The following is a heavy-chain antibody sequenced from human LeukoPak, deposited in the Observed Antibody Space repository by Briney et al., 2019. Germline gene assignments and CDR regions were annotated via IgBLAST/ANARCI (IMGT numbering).Heavy chain of an antibody. Sequence: PGGSLRLSCAASRLTFSSYGMHWVRQAPGKGLEWVAYIQYDGSNEQYADSVKGRFTISRDNSKNTLYLQMNSLRAEDTAVYYCAKDRGWELLTPHPFDPWGQGTLVTVSS. V-gene: IGHV3-30*02. D-gene: IGHD1-26*01. J-gene: IGHJ5*02. CDR1: RLTFSSYG. CDR2: IQYDGSNE. CDR3: AKDRGWELLTPHPFDP.